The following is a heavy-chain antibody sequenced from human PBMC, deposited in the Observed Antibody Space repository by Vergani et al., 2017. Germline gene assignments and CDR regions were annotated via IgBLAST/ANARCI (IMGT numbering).Heavy chain of an antibody. J-gene: IGHJ4*02. V-gene: IGHV3-21*01. Sequence: EVQLVESGGGLVKPGGSLRLSCAASGFTFSSYSMNWVRQAPGKGLEWVSSISSSRSYIYYADSVKGRFTISRDNAKNALYLQMNSLRAEDTAVYYCAIDLFYYDSSGYYSGFFDYWGQGTLVTVSS. CDR3: AIDLFYYDSSGYYSGFFDY. CDR2: ISSSRSYI. CDR1: GFTFSSYS. D-gene: IGHD3-22*01.